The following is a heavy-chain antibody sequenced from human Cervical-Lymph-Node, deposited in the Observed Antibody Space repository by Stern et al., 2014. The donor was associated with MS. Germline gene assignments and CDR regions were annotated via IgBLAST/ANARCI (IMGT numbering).Heavy chain of an antibody. J-gene: IGHJ4*02. D-gene: IGHD3/OR15-3a*01. V-gene: IGHV3-9*01. Sequence: EVHLVESGGNLVQPGGSLRLSCAASGFTLGDYAMLWVRQTPGKGPEWGLGVTWKSGYIGYADFVKGRFTISRDNAKNSLHVQMNSLRAEDTALYYCPKASSVGLWSDFEYWGQGTLVTVSS. CDR1: GFTLGDYA. CDR3: PKASSVGLWSDFEY. CDR2: VTWKSGYI.